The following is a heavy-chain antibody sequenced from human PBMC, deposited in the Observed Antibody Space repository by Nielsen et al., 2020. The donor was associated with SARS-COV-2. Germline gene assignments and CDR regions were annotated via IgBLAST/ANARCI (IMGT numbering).Heavy chain of an antibody. D-gene: IGHD3-3*01. Sequence: ASVKVSCKASGYTFTGYYIHWVRQAPGQGLEWMGWISAYNGNTNYAQKLQGRVTMTTDTSTSTAYMELRSLRSDDTAVYYCARDRDYDFWSGTNYWGQGTLVTVSS. CDR2: ISAYNGNT. V-gene: IGHV1-18*04. J-gene: IGHJ4*02. CDR3: ARDRDYDFWSGTNY. CDR1: GYTFTGYY.